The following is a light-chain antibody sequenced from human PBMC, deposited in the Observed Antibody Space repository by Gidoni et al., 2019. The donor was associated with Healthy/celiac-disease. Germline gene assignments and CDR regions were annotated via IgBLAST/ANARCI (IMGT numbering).Light chain of an antibody. J-gene: IGKJ1*01. CDR2: AAS. CDR1: QSISSY. Sequence: DTQMTQSPSSLSASVVDRVTITCRASQSISSYLNWYQQKPGKAPKLLLYAASSLQSGVPSRFSGSGSGTDFTLTISSLQPEDFATYYCQQSYSTSWTFGQGTKVEIK. CDR3: QQSYSTSWT. V-gene: IGKV1-39*01.